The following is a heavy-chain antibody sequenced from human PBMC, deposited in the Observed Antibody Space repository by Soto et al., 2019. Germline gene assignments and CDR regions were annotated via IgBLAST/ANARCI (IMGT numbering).Heavy chain of an antibody. J-gene: IGHJ3*02. CDR3: ATVRWERHDAFDI. D-gene: IGHD4-17*01. Sequence: QVQLQESGPGLVKPSQTLSLTCTVSGGSISTGGYYWSWIRQHPGRGLEWIGYIYHSGMTFSNPSLQSRVAISIDTSENRCALKLSSVAAADPAVYDCATVRWERHDAFDIWGQGTMVSVSS. CDR2: IYHSGMT. CDR1: GGSISTGGYY. V-gene: IGHV4-31*03.